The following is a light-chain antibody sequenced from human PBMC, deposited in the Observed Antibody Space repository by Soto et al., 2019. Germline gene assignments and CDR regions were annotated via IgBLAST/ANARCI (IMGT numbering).Light chain of an antibody. J-gene: IGKJ4*01. Sequence: DIQLTQSPSFLSASVGDRVTITCRASQGISDYLAWYQQEPGKAPKVLIYITSTLQSGVPSRFSGSGSGTEFTLTISSLQPEDFASYYCQQLKSFPLSFGGGTTVEIK. V-gene: IGKV1-9*01. CDR2: ITS. CDR3: QQLKSFPLS. CDR1: QGISDY.